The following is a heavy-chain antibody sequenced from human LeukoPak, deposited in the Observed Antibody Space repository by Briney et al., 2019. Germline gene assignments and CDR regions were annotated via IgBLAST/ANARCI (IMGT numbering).Heavy chain of an antibody. CDR3: ARAPGGYSYGTPNFDY. V-gene: IGHV3-66*01. J-gene: IGHJ4*02. D-gene: IGHD5-18*01. CDR2: IYSGGST. Sequence: GGSLRLSCAASGFTVSSNYMSWVRQAPGKGLEWVSVIYSGGSTYYADSVKGRFTISRDNAKNSLYLQMNSLRAEDTAVYYCARAPGGYSYGTPNFDYWGQGTLVTVSS. CDR1: GFTVSSNY.